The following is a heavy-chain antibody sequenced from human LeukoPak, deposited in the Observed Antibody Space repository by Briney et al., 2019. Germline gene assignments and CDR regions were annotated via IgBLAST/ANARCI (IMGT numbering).Heavy chain of an antibody. J-gene: IGHJ4*02. V-gene: IGHV4-34*01. CDR2: INHSGST. D-gene: IGHD6-19*01. CDR1: GGSFSGYY. Sequence: SETLSLTCAVYGGSFSGYYWSWIRQPPGKGLEWIGEINHSGSTNYNPSLKSRVTISVDTSKNQFSLKLSSVTAADTAVYYCARHRRAEQWLVPFNYWGQGTLVTVSS. CDR3: ARHRRAEQWLVPFNY.